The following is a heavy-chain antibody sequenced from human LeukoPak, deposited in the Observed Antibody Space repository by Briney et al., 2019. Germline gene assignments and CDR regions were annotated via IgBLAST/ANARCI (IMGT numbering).Heavy chain of an antibody. J-gene: IGHJ4*02. Sequence: GRSLRLSCAASGFTFSDAWMSWVRQAPGKGLDWVARIKRRSDGGTTDYAAPVKDRFIISRDDSQNTLYLQMNSLKSEDSAVYYCTTDIPTSESYSNDFWGQGTLVTVSS. D-gene: IGHD3-10*01. V-gene: IGHV3-15*01. CDR3: TTDIPTSESYSNDF. CDR1: GFTFSDAW. CDR2: IKRRSDGGTT.